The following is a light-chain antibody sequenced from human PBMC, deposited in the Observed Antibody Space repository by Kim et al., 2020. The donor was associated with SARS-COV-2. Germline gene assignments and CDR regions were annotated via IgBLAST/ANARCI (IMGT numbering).Light chain of an antibody. CDR1: QTVASSH. CDR3: QHMST. CDR2: STS. J-gene: IGKJ1*01. V-gene: IGKV3-20*01. Sequence: TLSLSPGETATLSCRASQTVASSHFAWYQHSPGQAPRLLVYSTSTRATGIPERFSGGGSGTDFTLTITRVEPEDFVVYYCQHMSTFGQGTKVDIK.